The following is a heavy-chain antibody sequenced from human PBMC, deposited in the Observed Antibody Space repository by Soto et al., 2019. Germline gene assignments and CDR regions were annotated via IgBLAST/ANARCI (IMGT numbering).Heavy chain of an antibody. J-gene: IGHJ4*02. Sequence: QVQLAESGGGLVEPGGYLRISCAASGFTFSDYDMSWIRQSPGKGLEWVSFVSSSGTTMYFADSVKGRFTISRDNAKNSLNLQKNSLRAEDAAVYYWARMGPRAARPNYWGQGTLVTVSS. V-gene: IGHV3-11*01. CDR3: ARMGPRAARPNY. CDR1: GFTFSDYD. D-gene: IGHD6-6*01. CDR2: VSSSGTTM.